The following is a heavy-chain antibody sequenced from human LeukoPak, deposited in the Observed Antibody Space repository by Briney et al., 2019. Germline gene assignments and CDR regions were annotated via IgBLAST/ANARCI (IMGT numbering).Heavy chain of an antibody. CDR2: INPNRGGT. Sequence: ASVKVSCKASGYTFTGYYMHWVRQAPGQGLEWMGWINPNRGGTNYAQKFQGRVTMTRDTSISTAYMELSRLRSDDTAVYYCARTQSITIFGVVPRDAFDIWGQGTMVTVSS. CDR3: ARTQSITIFGVVPRDAFDI. V-gene: IGHV1-2*02. J-gene: IGHJ3*02. CDR1: GYTFTGYY. D-gene: IGHD3-3*01.